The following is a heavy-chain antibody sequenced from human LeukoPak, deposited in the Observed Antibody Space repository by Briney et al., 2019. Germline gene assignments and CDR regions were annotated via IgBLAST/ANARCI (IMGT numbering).Heavy chain of an antibody. D-gene: IGHD6-19*01. Sequence: PGGSLRLSCAVSGFTFSSSAMTWVRQAPGKGLEWVSGIFGSGGSTHYAGSVKGRFTISRDNSKNTVYLQMNSLRAEDTAVYYCAKTTTGYSSGRFPGWPVDYWGQGTLVTVSS. J-gene: IGHJ4*02. CDR3: AKTTTGYSSGRFPGWPVDY. CDR2: IFGSGGST. V-gene: IGHV3-23*01. CDR1: GFTFSSSA.